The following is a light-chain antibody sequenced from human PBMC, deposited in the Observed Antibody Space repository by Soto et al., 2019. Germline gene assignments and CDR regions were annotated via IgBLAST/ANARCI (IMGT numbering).Light chain of an antibody. CDR1: QSLSRN. CDR3: QQCDNWPYT. J-gene: IGKJ2*01. CDR2: GAS. V-gene: IGKV3-15*01. Sequence: DIVMTQSPATLSVSPGEGGTLSCRASQSLSRNYLAWYQQKPGQAPRLLIYGASAKVTGVPARFSGSGSGTEFTLTISSLQSEDFAVYYCQQCDNWPYTFGQGTKLEIK.